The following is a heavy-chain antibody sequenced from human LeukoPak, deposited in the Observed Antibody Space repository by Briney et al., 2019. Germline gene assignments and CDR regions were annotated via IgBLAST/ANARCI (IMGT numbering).Heavy chain of an antibody. CDR2: MNPNSGNT. CDR3: ARARYCSGGSCYALAAFDI. J-gene: IGHJ3*02. D-gene: IGHD2-15*01. CDR1: GYTFTSYD. Sequence: ASVKVSCKASGYTFTSYDINWVRQATGQGPEWMGWMNPNSGNTGYAQMFQGRLTMTRNTSISTAYMELSSLRSEDTAVYYCARARYCSGGSCYALAAFDIWGQGTMVTVSS. V-gene: IGHV1-8*01.